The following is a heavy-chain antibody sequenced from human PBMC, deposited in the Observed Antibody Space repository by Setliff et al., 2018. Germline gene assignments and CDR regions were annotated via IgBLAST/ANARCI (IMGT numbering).Heavy chain of an antibody. D-gene: IGHD5-18*01. Sequence: SAPLSLTCTVSAGSISSGGYYWSWIRQHPGKRLEWIGYIYSSGSTYYNPSLKSRVTISVDTSKNQFSLKLSSVTAADPAVYYCARDNNPGSRGYWGRFDYWGQGTLVTVSS. V-gene: IGHV4-31*03. CDR1: AGSISSGGYY. CDR2: IYSSGST. J-gene: IGHJ4*02. CDR3: ARDNNPGSRGYWGRFDY.